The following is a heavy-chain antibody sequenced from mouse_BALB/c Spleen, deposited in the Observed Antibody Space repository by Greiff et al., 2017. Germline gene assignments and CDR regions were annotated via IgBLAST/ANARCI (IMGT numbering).Heavy chain of an antibody. Sequence: EVQLQQSGAELVKPGASVKLSCTASGFNIKDTYMHWVKQRPEQGLEWIGRIDPANGNTKYDPKFQGKATITADTSSNTAYLQLSSLTSEDTAVYYCARTIYYYGSSYEGFYWYFDVWGAGTTVTVSS. V-gene: IGHV14-3*02. CDR3: ARTIYYYGSSYEGFYWYFDV. D-gene: IGHD1-1*01. CDR1: GFNIKDTY. J-gene: IGHJ1*01. CDR2: IDPANGNT.